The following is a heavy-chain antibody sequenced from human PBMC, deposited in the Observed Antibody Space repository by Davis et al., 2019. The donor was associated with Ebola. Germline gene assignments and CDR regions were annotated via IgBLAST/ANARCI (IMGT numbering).Heavy chain of an antibody. Sequence: GESLKISCKGSGYSFTSYWIGWVRQMPGKGLECMGIIYPGDSDTRYSPSFEGQVSISVDKSISTAYLQWSSLKPSDTAIHYCARHKGFSSNGELDPWGQGTLVTVS. V-gene: IGHV5-51*01. CDR2: IYPGDSDT. CDR3: ARHKGFSSNGELDP. D-gene: IGHD2-2*01. CDR1: GYSFTSYW. J-gene: IGHJ5*02.